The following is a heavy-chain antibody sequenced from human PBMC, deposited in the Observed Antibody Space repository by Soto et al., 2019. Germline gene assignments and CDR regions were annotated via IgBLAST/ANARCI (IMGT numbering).Heavy chain of an antibody. J-gene: IGHJ4*02. Sequence: EVQLLESGGGLVQPGGSLRLSCAASGFTFSSYAMSWVRQAPGKGLEWVSAISGTGCTTYYADSVKGRFTISRDNSRNTLHLQMNSLRAEDTAIYYCAKFFVETGGSSGWPWSFHFWGQGTLVTVSS. D-gene: IGHD6-25*01. CDR1: GFTFSSYA. CDR2: ISGTGCTT. CDR3: AKFFVETGGSSGWPWSFHF. V-gene: IGHV3-23*01.